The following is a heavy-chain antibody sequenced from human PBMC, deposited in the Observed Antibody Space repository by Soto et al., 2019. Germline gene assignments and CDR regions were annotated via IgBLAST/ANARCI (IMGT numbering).Heavy chain of an antibody. CDR3: ARHRYGSGSLYNWFDP. CDR1: GGSISGYF. V-gene: IGHV4-59*01. D-gene: IGHD3-10*01. CDR2: IYYSGST. Sequence: SETLSLTCTVSGGSISGYFWSWMRQPPGKELDWIGYIYYSGSTNYNPSLKSRITMSVDSSKNQFSLKLSSVTAADTAVYYCARHRYGSGSLYNWFDPWGQGTLVTVSS. J-gene: IGHJ5*02.